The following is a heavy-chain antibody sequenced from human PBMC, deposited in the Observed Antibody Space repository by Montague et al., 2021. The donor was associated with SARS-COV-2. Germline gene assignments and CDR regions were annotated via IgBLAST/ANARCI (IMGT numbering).Heavy chain of an antibody. CDR2: INHSGST. CDR3: ARANGYYFDY. D-gene: IGHD2-8*01. V-gene: IGHV4-34*01. CDR1: GGSFSGYY. J-gene: IGHJ4*02. Sequence: ETLSLTCVVYGGSFSGYYWSWIRQPPGKGLEWIGEINHSGSTNYNPSLKSRVTISVDTSKNQFSLKLSSVTAADTAVYYCARANGYYFDYWGQGTLVTVSS.